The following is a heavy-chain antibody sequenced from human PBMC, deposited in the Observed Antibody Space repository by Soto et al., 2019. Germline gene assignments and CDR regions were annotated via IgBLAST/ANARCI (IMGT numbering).Heavy chain of an antibody. D-gene: IGHD3-16*02. V-gene: IGHV4-34*01. CDR2: INHSGST. CDR1: GGSFSGYY. Sequence: NPSETLSLTCAVYGGSFSGYYWSWIRQPPGKGLEWIGEINHSGSTNYNPSLKSRVTISVDTSKNQFSLKLSSVTAADTAVYYCARGRYSYYYYYGMDVWGQGTTVTVSS. CDR3: ARGRYSYYYYYGMDV. J-gene: IGHJ6*02.